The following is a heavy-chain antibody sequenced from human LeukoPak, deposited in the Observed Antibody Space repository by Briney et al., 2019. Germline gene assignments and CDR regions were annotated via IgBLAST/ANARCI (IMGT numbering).Heavy chain of an antibody. V-gene: IGHV1-2*02. CDR2: INPNSRGT. CDR1: GYTFTTYY. Sequence: ASVKVSCKASGYTFTTYYMHWVRQAPGQGLEWMGWINPNSRGTKYAQKFQGRVTMTRDTSISTAYMELTRLRSDDTAVYYCARVDDILTGHLDCWGQGTLVTVSS. D-gene: IGHD3-9*01. J-gene: IGHJ4*02. CDR3: ARVDDILTGHLDC.